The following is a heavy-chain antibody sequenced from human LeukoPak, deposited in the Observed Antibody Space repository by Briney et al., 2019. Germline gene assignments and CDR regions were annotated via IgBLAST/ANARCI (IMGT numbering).Heavy chain of an antibody. CDR3: AGGAYDYDAFDI. Sequence: ASVKVSCKNPGYSIAGYYIHWVRQAPGQGLEWMGRLNPNYRDTNFAQRFQGRVTMTRDTTITTAFMELNNLRSDDTAIYYCAGGAYDYDAFDIWGQGTMVTVSS. D-gene: IGHD4-11*01. CDR2: LNPNYRDT. V-gene: IGHV1-2*06. J-gene: IGHJ3*02. CDR1: GYSIAGYY.